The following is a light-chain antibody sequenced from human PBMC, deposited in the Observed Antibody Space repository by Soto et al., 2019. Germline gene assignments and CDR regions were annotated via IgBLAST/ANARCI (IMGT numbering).Light chain of an antibody. Sequence: IQLTQSPSSLSASVGDRVTITCRASQGIRNPLAWFQQKPGKGPKLLIYLASTLQSGVPSRFSGSGSGTDFTLTISSLQPEDFATYYCQQVDSYPITFGQGTRLEIK. CDR3: QQVDSYPIT. J-gene: IGKJ5*01. CDR1: QGIRNP. V-gene: IGKV1-9*01. CDR2: LAS.